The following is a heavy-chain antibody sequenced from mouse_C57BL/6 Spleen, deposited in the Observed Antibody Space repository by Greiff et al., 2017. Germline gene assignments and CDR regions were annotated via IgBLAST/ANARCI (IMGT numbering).Heavy chain of an antibody. V-gene: IGHV1-54*01. CDR2: IHPGSGGT. J-gene: IGHJ2*01. CDR3: ARGDDCSSYGGDY. CDR1: GYAFTNYL. Sequence: VTLMESGAELVRPGTSVKVSCKASGYAFTNYLIEWVKQRPGQGLEWIGVIHPGSGGTNYNEQFKGKATLTADKSSRTAYMLLSMLPSEVSAVYCGARGDDCSSYGGDYWGQGTTLTVSS. D-gene: IGHD1-1*01.